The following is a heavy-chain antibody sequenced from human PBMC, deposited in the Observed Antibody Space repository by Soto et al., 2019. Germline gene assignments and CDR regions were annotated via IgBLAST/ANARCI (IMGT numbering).Heavy chain of an antibody. Sequence: LRLSFAASGFTFSSYGMHWVRQAPGKGLEWVAVISYDGSNKYYADSVKGRFNISRDNSKNTLYLQMNSLRAEDTAVYYCAKDGSRGFFDYWGQGNLVTVSS. CDR1: GFTFSSYG. CDR2: ISYDGSNK. CDR3: AKDGSRGFFDY. D-gene: IGHD5-12*01. V-gene: IGHV3-30*18. J-gene: IGHJ4*02.